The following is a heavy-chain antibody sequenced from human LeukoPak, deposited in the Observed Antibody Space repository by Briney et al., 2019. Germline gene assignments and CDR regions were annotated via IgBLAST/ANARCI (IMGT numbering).Heavy chain of an antibody. D-gene: IGHD6-19*01. CDR1: GFTFSSYA. J-gene: IGHJ5*02. CDR2: VSESGVTT. CDR3: ARSAVAGTGWFDP. V-gene: IGHV3-23*01. Sequence: GGSLRLSCAASGFTFSSYAMNWVRQALGKGPEWVAAVSESGVTTYYADSVKGRFAISRDNSKNKVYLQMSSLRDDDTAVYYCARSAVAGTGWFDPWGQGTLVTVSS.